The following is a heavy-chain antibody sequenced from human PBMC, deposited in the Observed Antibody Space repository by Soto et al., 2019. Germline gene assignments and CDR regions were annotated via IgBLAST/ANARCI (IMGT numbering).Heavy chain of an antibody. V-gene: IGHV4-31*03. Sequence: QVQLQESGPGLVKPSQTLSLTCTVSGGSISSGGYYWSWIRQHPGKGLEWIGYIYYSGSTYYNPSLKSRVTISVDTSKNQFSLKLSSVTAADTAVYYCARDRGPGYSSIFFSVGRFDPWGQGTLVTVSS. CDR2: IYYSGST. J-gene: IGHJ5*02. CDR3: ARDRGPGYSSIFFSVGRFDP. CDR1: GGSISSGGYY. D-gene: IGHD6-13*01.